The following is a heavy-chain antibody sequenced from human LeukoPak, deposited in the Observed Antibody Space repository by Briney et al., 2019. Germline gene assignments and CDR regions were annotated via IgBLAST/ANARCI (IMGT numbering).Heavy chain of an antibody. CDR1: GFTFSSYS. D-gene: IGHD1-26*01. CDR3: ARDPSGSYHFDY. V-gene: IGHV3-7*01. J-gene: IGHJ4*02. Sequence: PGGSLRLSCAASGFTFSSYSMNWVRQAPGKGLEWVANIKQDGSEKYYVDSVKGRFTISRDNAKNSLYLQMNSLRAEDTAVYYCARDPSGSYHFDYWGQGTLVTVSS. CDR2: IKQDGSEK.